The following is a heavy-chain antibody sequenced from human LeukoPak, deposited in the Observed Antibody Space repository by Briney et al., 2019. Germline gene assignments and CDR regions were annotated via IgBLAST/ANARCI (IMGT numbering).Heavy chain of an antibody. CDR2: ISSSSSYI. J-gene: IGHJ4*02. V-gene: IGHV3-21*01. CDR1: GFTFSSYS. CDR3: ASGGGCHYYFDY. Sequence: PGGSLRLSCAASGFTFSSYSMNWVRQAPGKGLEWVSSISSSSSYIYYADSVKGRFTISRDNAKNSLYLQMNSLRAEDTAVYYCASGGGCHYYFDYWGQGTLVTVSS. D-gene: IGHD3-16*01.